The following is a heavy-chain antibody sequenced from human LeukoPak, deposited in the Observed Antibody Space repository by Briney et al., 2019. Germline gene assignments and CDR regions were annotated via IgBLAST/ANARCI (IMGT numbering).Heavy chain of an antibody. Sequence: GGSLRLSCVASGFTFSTYAMHWVRQAPGRGLEWMAAISYDGTETYYAGSVKGRFTISRDNSKKTLFLQMNGLTVGETAVYYCAKYGTFGVVIPYFDYWGQGTLVTVSS. CDR3: AKYGTFGVVIPYFDY. CDR1: GFTFSTYA. D-gene: IGHD3-3*02. J-gene: IGHJ4*02. V-gene: IGHV3-30*18. CDR2: ISYDGTET.